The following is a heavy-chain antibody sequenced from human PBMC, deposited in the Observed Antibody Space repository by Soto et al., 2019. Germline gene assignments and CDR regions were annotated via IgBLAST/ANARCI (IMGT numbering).Heavy chain of an antibody. CDR1: GYSFTNYG. J-gene: IGHJ6*03. Sequence: QDQLVQSGVEVKKPGASVKVSCKASGYSFTNYGITWVRQAPGQGCEWMGWISAYNGNTKYAQTLQGRVTMTTDASTSPAYLELRSLTSDDTAVYYCARDRGVAPPVAGTTHDYYYMDVWGKGTKVTVSS. D-gene: IGHD6-19*01. CDR2: ISAYNGNT. CDR3: ARDRGVAPPVAGTTHDYYYMDV. V-gene: IGHV1-18*01.